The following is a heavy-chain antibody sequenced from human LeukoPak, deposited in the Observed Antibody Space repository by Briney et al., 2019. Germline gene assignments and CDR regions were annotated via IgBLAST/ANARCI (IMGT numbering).Heavy chain of an antibody. Sequence: SVKVSCKASGGTFSSYTISWVRQAPGQGLEWMGRIVPILGIANYAQKFQGRVTITADKSTSTAYMELSSLRSEDTAVYYCARPSTVTTNYYYYYGMDVWGQGTTVTVSS. V-gene: IGHV1-69*02. D-gene: IGHD4-17*01. J-gene: IGHJ6*02. CDR2: IVPILGIA. CDR3: ARPSTVTTNYYYYYGMDV. CDR1: GGTFSSYT.